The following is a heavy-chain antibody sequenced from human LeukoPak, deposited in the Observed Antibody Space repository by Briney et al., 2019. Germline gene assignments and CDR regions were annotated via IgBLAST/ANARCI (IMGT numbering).Heavy chain of an antibody. CDR2: ISVSGGST. J-gene: IGHJ4*02. CDR1: GFTFSSYS. Sequence: ESGGSLRLSCAASGFTFSSYSMNWVRQAPGKGLEWVSSISVSGGSTYYADSVKGRVTSSRDNSKNTLYLQMNSLRAEDTAVYYCAKDRSGEDYWGQGTLVTVSS. V-gene: IGHV3-23*01. D-gene: IGHD6-19*01. CDR3: AKDRSGEDY.